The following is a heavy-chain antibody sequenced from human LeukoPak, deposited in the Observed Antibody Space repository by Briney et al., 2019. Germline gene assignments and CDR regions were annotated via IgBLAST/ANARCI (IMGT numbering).Heavy chain of an antibody. V-gene: IGHV4-61*03. CDR2: IHHTGST. CDR1: GGSINIVSYD. CDR3: ARGRVSSNTWYSPYYYYFYMDV. Sequence: SETLSLTCTVSGGSINIVSYDCTWILHPPGKGLEWIGYIHHTGSTNYNPSLNSRVTISRDTSKHHFSLELTSATAADTAVYFCARGRVSSNTWYSPYYYYFYMDVWGKGTTVTVSS. J-gene: IGHJ6*03. D-gene: IGHD6-13*01.